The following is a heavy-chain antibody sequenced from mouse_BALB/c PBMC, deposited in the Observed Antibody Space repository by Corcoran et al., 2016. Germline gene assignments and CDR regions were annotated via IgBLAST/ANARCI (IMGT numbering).Heavy chain of an antibody. V-gene: IGHV9-1*02. CDR1: GYTFTNSG. CDR3: AKWGTTMITSYFDY. D-gene: IGHD2-4*01. CDR2: INTYTGEP. J-gene: IGHJ2*01. Sequence: QIQLVQSGPALKKPGETVKISCKASGYTFTNSGMNWVKQAPGKGLKWMGWINTYTGEPTYADDFKGRFAFSLETSASTAYLQISNLKNEDMATYFCAKWGTTMITSYFDYWGQGTTLTGSS.